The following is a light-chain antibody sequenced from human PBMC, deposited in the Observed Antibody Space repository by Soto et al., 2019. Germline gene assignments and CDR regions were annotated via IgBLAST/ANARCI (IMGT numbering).Light chain of an antibody. J-gene: IGLJ2*01. CDR3: QSYDNSLTGSVV. CDR1: SSNLGAGYD. CDR2: DNI. Sequence: QSVLTQPPSVSGDPGQTVTISCTGSSSNLGAGYDVNWYQQLPGAAPKLLISDNINRPSGVPDRFSGSKSGTSASLAIAGLQADDEADYYCQSYDNSLTGSVVFGGGTKLTVL. V-gene: IGLV1-40*01.